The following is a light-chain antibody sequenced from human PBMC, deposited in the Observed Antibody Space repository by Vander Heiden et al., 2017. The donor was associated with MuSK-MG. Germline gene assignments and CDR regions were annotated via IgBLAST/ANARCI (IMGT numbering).Light chain of an antibody. CDR3: SSFSSVSGLV. J-gene: IGLJ2*01. Sequence: QPALPPPASVSGSPGQSITIPWYQDHPTQGRHLLIYDVKHRPSGVSHRFSGSTSGNTASLTISGLQPDDEADYVCSSFSSVSGLVFGEGTKLTV. CDR2: DVK. V-gene: IGLV2-14*03.